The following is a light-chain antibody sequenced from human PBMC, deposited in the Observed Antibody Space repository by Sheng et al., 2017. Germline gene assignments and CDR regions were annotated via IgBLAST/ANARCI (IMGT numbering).Light chain of an antibody. Sequence: EIVLTQSPGTLSLSPGDRATLSCRASQSVTSFLAWYQHKPGQAPRLLIYAASNRATGIPARFSGSGSGTDFTLKISRVEAEDVGVYYCMQSIQLPLYSFGQGTKLEIK. V-gene: IGKV3-11*01. CDR3: MQSIQLPLYS. CDR1: QSVTSF. J-gene: IGKJ2*03. CDR2: AAS.